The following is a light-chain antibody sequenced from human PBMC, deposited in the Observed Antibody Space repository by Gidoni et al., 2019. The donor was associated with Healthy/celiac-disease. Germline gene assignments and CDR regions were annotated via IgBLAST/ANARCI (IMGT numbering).Light chain of an antibody. CDR2: GAS. V-gene: IGKV3-15*01. CDR1: QAINSN. J-gene: IGKJ4*01. Sequence: EVVMTQSPAIVSVSPGDTATLSCRASQAINSNLAWYQQRPGQAPRLLIYGASTSATGIPARFRGSGSGTEFTLTLSSLQFEDFAVYYCHQYRNWPSLTFGGGTKVDIK. CDR3: HQYRNWPSLT.